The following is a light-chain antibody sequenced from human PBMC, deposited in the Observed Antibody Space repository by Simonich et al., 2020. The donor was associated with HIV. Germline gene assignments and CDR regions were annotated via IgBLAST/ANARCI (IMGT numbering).Light chain of an antibody. V-gene: IGKV1-39*01. CDR2: AAS. Sequence: DIQMTQSPSSLSASVGDRVTVACRESQSIRNYLNWYQQKPGKAPKLLIYAASSLQSGVPSRFSGSGSGTDFTLTINSLQPEDFATYYCHQSYSNPRTFGQGTKLEIK. CDR1: QSIRNY. J-gene: IGKJ2*01. CDR3: HQSYSNPRT.